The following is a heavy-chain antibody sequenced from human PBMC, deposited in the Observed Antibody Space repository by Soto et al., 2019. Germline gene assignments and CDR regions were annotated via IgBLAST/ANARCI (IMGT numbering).Heavy chain of an antibody. D-gene: IGHD3-3*01. CDR3: ARDLVGYYDFWSGYLAHYYYYGMDV. Sequence: QVQLVQSGAEVKKPGASVKVSCKASGYTFTSYGISWVRQAPGQGLEWMGWISAYNGNTNYAQKLQGRVTMTTDTSTSTAYMELRSLRSDDTAVYYCARDLVGYYDFWSGYLAHYYYYGMDVWGQGTTVTVSS. V-gene: IGHV1-18*01. J-gene: IGHJ6*02. CDR1: GYTFTSYG. CDR2: ISAYNGNT.